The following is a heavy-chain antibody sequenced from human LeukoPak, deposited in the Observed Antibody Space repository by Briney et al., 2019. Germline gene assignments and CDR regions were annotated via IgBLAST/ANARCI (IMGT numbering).Heavy chain of an antibody. CDR3: ARGINYDYVWGTYRSSYFDY. V-gene: IGHV1-69*06. D-gene: IGHD3-16*02. J-gene: IGHJ4*02. CDR2: IIPIFGTA. Sequence: ASVKVSCKASGGTFSSYAISWVRQAPGQGLEWMGGIIPIFGTANYAQKFQGRVTITADKSTSTAYMELSSLRSEDTAVYYCARGINYDYVWGTYRSSYFDYWGQGTLVTVSS. CDR1: GGTFSSYA.